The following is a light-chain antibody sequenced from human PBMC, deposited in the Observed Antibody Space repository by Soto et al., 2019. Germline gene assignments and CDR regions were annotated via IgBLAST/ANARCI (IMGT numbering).Light chain of an antibody. Sequence: QSVLTQPPSASGTPGQRVTISCSGGSSNIGTNAVNWYQQLPGTAPKLLIYNNNQRPSGVPDRFSGSKSGTSASLAISGLQSEDEADYSCAAWDDSLTGYVFGPGTKLTVL. CDR3: AAWDDSLTGYV. J-gene: IGLJ1*01. CDR2: NNN. V-gene: IGLV1-44*01. CDR1: SSNIGTNA.